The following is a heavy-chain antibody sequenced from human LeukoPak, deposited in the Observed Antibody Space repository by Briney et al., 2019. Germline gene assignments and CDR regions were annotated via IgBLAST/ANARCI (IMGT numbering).Heavy chain of an antibody. CDR2: INHSGST. J-gene: IGHJ4*02. V-gene: IGHV4-34*01. CDR3: ARLNEGEQNFDY. D-gene: IGHD1/OR15-1a*01. Sequence: SETLSLTCAVYGGSFSGYYWSWIRQPPGKGLEWIGEINHSGSTNYNPSLKSRVTISVDTSKNQFSLKLSSVTAADTAVYYCARLNEGEQNFDYWGLGTLVTVSS. CDR1: GGSFSGYY.